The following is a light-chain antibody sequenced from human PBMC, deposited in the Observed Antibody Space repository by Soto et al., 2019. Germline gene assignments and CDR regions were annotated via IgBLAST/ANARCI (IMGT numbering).Light chain of an antibody. CDR2: DVT. V-gene: IGLV2-14*01. Sequence: QSALTQPASVSGSPGQSITISCTGTSSDVGGYNYVSWYQQHPVKAPKLMIYDVTNRPSGVSDRFSGSKSGNTASLTISGLQAEDEADYYCSSYTSGSTPYVFGTGTQVTV. CDR1: SSDVGGYNY. CDR3: SSYTSGSTPYV. J-gene: IGLJ1*01.